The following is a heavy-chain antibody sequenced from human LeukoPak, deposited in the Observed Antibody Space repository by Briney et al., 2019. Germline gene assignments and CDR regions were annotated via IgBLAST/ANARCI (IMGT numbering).Heavy chain of an antibody. CDR2: IRYDGSNK. J-gene: IGHJ6*03. D-gene: IGHD2-2*01. CDR1: GFTFSSYG. CDR3: AKVVGHDCSSTSCYVYYYMDV. Sequence: GGSLRLSCAASGFTFSSYGMHWVRQAPGKGLEWVAFIRYDGSNKYYADSVKGRFTISRDDSKNTLYLQMNSLRAEDTAVYYCAKVVGHDCSSTSCYVYYYMDVRGKGTTVTISS. V-gene: IGHV3-30*02.